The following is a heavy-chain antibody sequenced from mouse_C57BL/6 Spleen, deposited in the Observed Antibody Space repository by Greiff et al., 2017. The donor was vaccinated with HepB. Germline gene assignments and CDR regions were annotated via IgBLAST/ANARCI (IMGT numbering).Heavy chain of an antibody. Sequence: EVKVMESGEGLVKPGGSLKLSCAASGFTFSSYAMSWVRQTPEKRLEWVAYISSGGDYIYYADTVKGRFTISRDNARNTLYLQMSSLKSEDTAMYYCTRITTVVARAMDYWGQGTSVTVSS. D-gene: IGHD1-1*01. CDR1: GFTFSSYA. CDR2: ISSGGDYI. V-gene: IGHV5-9-1*02. J-gene: IGHJ4*01. CDR3: TRITTVVARAMDY.